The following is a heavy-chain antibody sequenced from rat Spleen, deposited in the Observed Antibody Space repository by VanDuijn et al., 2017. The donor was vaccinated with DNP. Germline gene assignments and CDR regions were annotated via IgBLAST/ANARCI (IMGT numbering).Heavy chain of an antibody. CDR1: GFSFRNYY. V-gene: IGHV5-25*01. J-gene: IGHJ2*01. CDR3: ARHGRRVFDY. Sequence: EVQLVESGGGLVQPGRSLKLSCAASGFSFRNYYMAWVRQTPKKGLEWVASISASGGSTSYRDSVKGRFTISRDNAKSILYLQMDSLRSEDTATYYCARHGRRVFDYWGQGVMVTVSS. CDR2: ISASGGST. D-gene: IGHD1-11*01.